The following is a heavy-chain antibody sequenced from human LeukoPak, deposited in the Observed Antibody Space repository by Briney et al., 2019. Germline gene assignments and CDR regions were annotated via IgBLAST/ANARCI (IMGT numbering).Heavy chain of an antibody. J-gene: IGHJ4*02. Sequence: GESLKISCKGSGYSFTSYWIGWVRQMPGKGLEWMGIIYPGDSDTRYSPSFQGPVTISADKSISTAYLQWSSLKASDTAMYYCARETGGGDDYSNAFDYWGQGTLVTVSS. CDR2: IYPGDSDT. CDR1: GYSFTSYW. CDR3: ARETGGGDDYSNAFDY. V-gene: IGHV5-51*01. D-gene: IGHD4-11*01.